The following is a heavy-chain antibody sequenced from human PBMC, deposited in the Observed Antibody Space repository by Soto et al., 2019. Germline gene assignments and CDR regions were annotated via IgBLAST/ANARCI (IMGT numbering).Heavy chain of an antibody. V-gene: IGHV2-5*02. CDR3: AHGTEKFDP. CDR2: IYWDDDK. CDR1: GFSLSTSGVG. J-gene: IGHJ5*02. Sequence: QITLKESGPTLVKPTQTLTLTCTFSGFSLSTSGVGVAWIRQPPGKALKWLALIYWDDDKRYSPSLKSRLTITKDTSKNQVVLTMTKMDPVDTATYYCAHGTEKFDPWGQGTLVTVSS.